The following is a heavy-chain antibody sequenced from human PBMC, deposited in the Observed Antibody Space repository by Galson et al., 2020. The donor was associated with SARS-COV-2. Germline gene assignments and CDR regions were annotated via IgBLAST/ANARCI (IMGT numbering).Heavy chain of an antibody. J-gene: IGHJ4*02. Sequence: TGGSLRLSCTASGFTFSRYWMSWVRQAPGKGPEWVANINQDGTERYYVDSVKDRFTISRDNAENSLYLEMNSLRAKDTAVYYCARDNTYYFDTSGYLDLWGQGTLVTIS. CDR3: ARDNTYYFDTSGYLDL. CDR2: INQDGTER. D-gene: IGHD3-22*01. V-gene: IGHV3-7*05. CDR1: GFTFSRYW.